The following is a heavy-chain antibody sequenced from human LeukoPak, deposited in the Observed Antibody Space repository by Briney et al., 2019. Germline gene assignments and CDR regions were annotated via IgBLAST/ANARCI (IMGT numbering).Heavy chain of an antibody. CDR3: ARLSGDNYFDY. CDR2: TYPGGSDT. CDR1: GYSFTTYW. Sequence: GESLKISCEGSGYSFTTYWIGWVRQMPGKGLEWMGVTYPGGSDTRYSPSFQGQVTISADKSIGTAYLQWSSLKASDTAVYYCARLSGDNYFDYWGQGALVTVSS. D-gene: IGHD3-16*02. J-gene: IGHJ4*02. V-gene: IGHV5-51*01.